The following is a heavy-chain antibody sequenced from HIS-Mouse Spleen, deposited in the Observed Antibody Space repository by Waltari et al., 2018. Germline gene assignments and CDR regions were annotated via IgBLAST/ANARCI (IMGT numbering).Heavy chain of an antibody. D-gene: IGHD6-6*01. Sequence: QVQLVESGGGVVQPGRSLRPSCAASWFPFSSHAMHRVRRAPGKGLEWVAVISYDGSNKYYADSVKGRFTISRDNSKNTLYLQMNSLRAEDTAVYYCARGMYSSSWLSPADDAFDIWGQGTMVTVSS. CDR1: WFPFSSHA. CDR3: ARGMYSSSWLSPADDAFDI. J-gene: IGHJ3*02. CDR2: ISYDGSNK. V-gene: IGHV3-30-3*01.